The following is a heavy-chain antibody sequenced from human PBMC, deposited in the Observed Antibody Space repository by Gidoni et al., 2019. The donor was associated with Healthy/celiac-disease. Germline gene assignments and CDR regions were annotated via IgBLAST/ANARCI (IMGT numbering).Heavy chain of an antibody. CDR1: GLTFSSYS. CDR3: ARGDGSFQH. V-gene: IGHV3-48*01. J-gene: IGHJ1*01. D-gene: IGHD1-26*01. CDR2: ISSSSSTI. Sequence: EVQLVESGGGLVQPGGCVRVSCAASGLTFSSYSMNWVRQAPGKGLEWFSYISSSSSTIYYADSVKGRFTISRDNAKNSLYLQMNSLRAEDTAVYYSARGDGSFQHWGQGTLVTVSS.